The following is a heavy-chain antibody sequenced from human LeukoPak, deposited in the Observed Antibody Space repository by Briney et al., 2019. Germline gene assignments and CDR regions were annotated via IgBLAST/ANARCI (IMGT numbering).Heavy chain of an antibody. J-gene: IGHJ4*02. CDR1: GGSISSGGYY. D-gene: IGHD1-7*01. CDR2: IYYSGST. V-gene: IGHV4-31*03. Sequence: PSETLSLTCTVSGGSISSGGYYWSWIRQHPGKGLEWIGYIYYSGSTYYNPSLKSRVTISVDTSKNQFSLKLSSVTAADTAVYYCARGPGITGTGDFDYWGQGTLVTVSS. CDR3: ARGPGITGTGDFDY.